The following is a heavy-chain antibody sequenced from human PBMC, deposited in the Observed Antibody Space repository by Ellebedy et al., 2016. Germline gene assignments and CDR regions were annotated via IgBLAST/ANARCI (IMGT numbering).Heavy chain of an antibody. CDR3: ARFTRRYPSDY. V-gene: IGHV3-21*01. D-gene: IGHD1-1*01. Sequence: GGSLRLXCAASGFIFSYYGMNWVRQAPGKGLEWVSSISTSGDYIYYADSLKGRFTISRDNAKNSLYLQMNSLRAEDTAVYYCARFTRRYPSDYWGQGTLVTVSS. J-gene: IGHJ4*02. CDR1: GFIFSYYG. CDR2: ISTSGDYI.